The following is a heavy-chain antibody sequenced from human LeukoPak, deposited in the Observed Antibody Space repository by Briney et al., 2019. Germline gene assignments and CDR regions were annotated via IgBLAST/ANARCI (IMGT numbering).Heavy chain of an antibody. D-gene: IGHD3-16*01. CDR2: IKSKIDGGTT. CDR1: GFTFVYAW. CDR3: TCFTWGTSDY. V-gene: IGHV3-15*01. J-gene: IGHJ4*02. Sequence: PGGSLRLSCAASGFTFVYAWMSWVRQAPGKGLEWVGRIKSKIDGGTTDYAAPVKGRFSISRDDSKNMLYLQVDSLNTEDTAVYYCTCFTWGTSDYWGQGTLVTVSS.